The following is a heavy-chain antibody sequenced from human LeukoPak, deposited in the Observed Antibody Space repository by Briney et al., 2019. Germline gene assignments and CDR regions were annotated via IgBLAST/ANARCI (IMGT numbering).Heavy chain of an antibody. CDR1: GFTFSSYG. D-gene: IGHD4-23*01. J-gene: IGHJ2*01. Sequence: GGSLRLSCAASGFTFSSYGMHWVRQAPGKGLEWVALISYDGTIKFYADSVKGRFTISRDNSKNTLYLQMSSLRPEDTAVYYCVAYGANSGDYYFDLWGRGTLVTVSS. CDR3: VAYGANSGDYYFDL. V-gene: IGHV3-30*03. CDR2: ISYDGTIK.